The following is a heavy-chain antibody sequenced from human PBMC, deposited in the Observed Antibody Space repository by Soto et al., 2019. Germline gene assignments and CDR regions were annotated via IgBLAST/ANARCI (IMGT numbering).Heavy chain of an antibody. D-gene: IGHD3-10*01. CDR1: GGSINSGGYY. J-gene: IGHJ6*03. V-gene: IGHV4-31*03. Sequence: QVQLQESGPGLVKPSQTLSLTCTVSGGSINSGGYYWTWIRQHPGIGLVWIGHISYRGSTAYNPSLMGGAIILVDSSLDLFSLQQSSVTAAATAVDICARFSGDNFYGAPTRPRRPQYLSSDMDVWGEGTTVIVSS. CDR2: ISYRGST. CDR3: ARFSGDNFYGAPTRPRRPQYLSSDMDV.